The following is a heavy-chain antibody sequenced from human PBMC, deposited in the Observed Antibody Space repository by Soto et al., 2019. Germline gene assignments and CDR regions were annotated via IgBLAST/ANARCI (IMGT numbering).Heavy chain of an antibody. CDR1: GGSFSGYY. CDR3: ARSLYSSSWYEDHWFDP. CDR2: INHSGST. Sequence: SETLSLTCAVYGGSFSGYYWRWIRQPPGKGLEWIGEINHSGSTNYNPSLKTRVTISVDTSKNQSSLKLSSVTAADTAVYYCARSLYSSSWYEDHWFDPWGQGTLVTVSS. D-gene: IGHD6-13*01. V-gene: IGHV4-34*01. J-gene: IGHJ5*02.